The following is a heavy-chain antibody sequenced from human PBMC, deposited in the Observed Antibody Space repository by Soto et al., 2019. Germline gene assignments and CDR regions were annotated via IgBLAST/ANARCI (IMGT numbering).Heavy chain of an antibody. CDR1: ADSSSFSNDY. D-gene: IGHD1-1*01. CDR3: VRHRIEVVWRGFDS. J-gene: IGHJ4*02. CDR2: SSYNGGT. V-gene: IGHV4-39*01. Sequence: SETLSLTCTVSADSSSFSNDYWGWIRQPPGKGLQWIGSSSYNGGTFYNPSLKGRVAMSVDASKKLCSLQVTAVTAADTAVYYCVRHRIEVVWRGFDSWGQGSPVTVSA.